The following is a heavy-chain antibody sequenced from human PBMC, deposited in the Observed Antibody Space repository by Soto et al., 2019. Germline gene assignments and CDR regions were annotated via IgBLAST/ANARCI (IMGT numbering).Heavy chain of an antibody. CDR3: ARETFSVPTYSCDS. Sequence: ASVKVSCKTSGYSFMTYAIHWVRKAPGQSLEWMGWIHAGNGNAKYSQNFQGRVTITRDTSANTVYMELSSLRSEDTALYYCARETFSVPTYSCDSWGQGTLVTVSS. CDR2: IHAGNGNA. D-gene: IGHD2-21*01. V-gene: IGHV1-3*01. J-gene: IGHJ4*02. CDR1: GYSFMTYA.